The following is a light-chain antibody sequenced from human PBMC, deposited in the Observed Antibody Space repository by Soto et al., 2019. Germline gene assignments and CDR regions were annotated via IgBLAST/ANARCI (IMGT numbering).Light chain of an antibody. V-gene: IGLV2-8*01. Sequence: QSVLTQPPSASGSPGQSVTISCTGTSSVVGGYNYISWYQQHPGKAPKLMIYEVSKRPSGVPDRFSGSKSGNTASLTVSGLQAEDEADYYCSSCAGSNNYVFGTGTKVTVL. CDR2: EVS. CDR3: SSCAGSNNYV. CDR1: SSVVGGYNY. J-gene: IGLJ1*01.